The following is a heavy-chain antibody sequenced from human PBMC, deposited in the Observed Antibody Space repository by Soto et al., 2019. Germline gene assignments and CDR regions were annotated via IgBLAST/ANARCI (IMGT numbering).Heavy chain of an antibody. CDR1: GGSISGYY. J-gene: IGHJ6*02. Sequence: SETLSLTCTASGGSISGYYWSWIRQPPGKGLEWIGNVYYSGGAKYNPSVKRRVSISVDTSKNQFSLNLSSVTAADTAVYYCTRDGDGRMTTNPYYYYGMDVWGPGITVT. D-gene: IGHD2-21*02. V-gene: IGHV4-59*01. CDR3: TRDGDGRMTTNPYYYYGMDV. CDR2: VYYSGGA.